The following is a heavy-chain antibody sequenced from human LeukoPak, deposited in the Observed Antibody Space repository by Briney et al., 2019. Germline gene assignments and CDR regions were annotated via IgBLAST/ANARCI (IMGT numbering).Heavy chain of an antibody. D-gene: IGHD1-26*01. Sequence: ASVKVSCKASGYTFTGYYMHWVRQAPGQGLEWMGIINPSGGSTSYAQKFQGRVTMTRDMSTSTVYMELSSLRSEDTAVYYCATGASYAVFDYWGQGTLVTVSS. J-gene: IGHJ4*02. CDR1: GYTFTGYY. CDR3: ATGASYAVFDY. V-gene: IGHV1-46*01. CDR2: INPSGGST.